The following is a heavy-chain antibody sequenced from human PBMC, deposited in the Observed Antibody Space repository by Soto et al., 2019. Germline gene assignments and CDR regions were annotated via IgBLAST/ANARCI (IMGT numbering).Heavy chain of an antibody. D-gene: IGHD6-19*01. Sequence: SETLSLTCDVSGDTISTGGYTLAWIRQPPGEALEWIGHTYHSGSANCNPSLKSRVTISVDTSKNQFSLKLTSVAAADTAVYYCARSVAGTDYWGQGTLVTVSS. CDR1: GDTISTGGYT. J-gene: IGHJ4*02. CDR3: ARSVAGTDY. V-gene: IGHV4-30-2*01. CDR2: TYHSGSA.